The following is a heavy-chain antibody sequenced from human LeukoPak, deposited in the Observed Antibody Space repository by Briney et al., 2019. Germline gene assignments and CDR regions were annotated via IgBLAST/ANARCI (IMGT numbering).Heavy chain of an antibody. D-gene: IGHD4-23*01. V-gene: IGHV4-30-2*01. CDR2: IYHSGST. CDR3: ARSSKTTVVRTRGGDAFDI. CDR1: GGSISSGGYS. J-gene: IGHJ3*02. Sequence: SETLSLTCAVSGGSISSGGYSWSWIRRPPGKGLEWIGYIYHSGSTYYNPSLKSRVTISVDRSKNQFSLKLSSVTAADTAVYYCARSSKTTVVRTRGGDAFDIWGQGTMVTVSS.